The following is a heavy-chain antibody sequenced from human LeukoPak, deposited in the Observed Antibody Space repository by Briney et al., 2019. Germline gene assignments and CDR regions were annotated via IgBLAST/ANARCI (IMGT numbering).Heavy chain of an antibody. J-gene: IGHJ4*02. Sequence: ASVKVSCKASGYTFTGYYMHWVRQAPGQGLEWMGWINPNSGGTNYAQKFQGRVTMTRDTSISTAYMELSRLRSDDTDVYYCAREIIVVVVADPHFDYWGQGTLVTVSS. CDR1: GYTFTGYY. CDR2: INPNSGGT. D-gene: IGHD2-15*01. V-gene: IGHV1-2*02. CDR3: AREIIVVVVADPHFDY.